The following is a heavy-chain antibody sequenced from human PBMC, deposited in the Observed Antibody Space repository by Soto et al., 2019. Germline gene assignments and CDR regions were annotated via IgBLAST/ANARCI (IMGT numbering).Heavy chain of an antibody. CDR2: INPNSGGT. CDR3: AREGEGCSGGSGYVDAFDI. V-gene: IGHV1-2*04. J-gene: IGHJ3*02. CDR1: GYTFTGYY. D-gene: IGHD2-15*01. Sequence: GASVKVSCKASGYTFTGYYMHWVRQAPGQGLEWMGWINPNSGGTNYAQKFQGWVTMTRDTSISTAYMELSRLRSDDTAVYYCAREGEGCSGGSGYVDAFDIWGQGTMVSVSS.